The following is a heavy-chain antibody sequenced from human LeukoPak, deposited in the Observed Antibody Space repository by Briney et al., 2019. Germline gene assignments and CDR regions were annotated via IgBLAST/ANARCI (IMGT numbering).Heavy chain of an antibody. V-gene: IGHV3-7*01. CDR3: AKGISTEY. D-gene: IGHD2-2*01. CDR1: GFSFRSYW. Sequence: GGCLRLSCIASGFSFRSYWMTWVRQAPGKGLEWVANINQNGSETYYMDSVKGRFTISRDNAINSVYLQMNSLRAEDTATYYCAKGISTEYWGQGTLVIVSS. CDR2: INQNGSET. J-gene: IGHJ4*02.